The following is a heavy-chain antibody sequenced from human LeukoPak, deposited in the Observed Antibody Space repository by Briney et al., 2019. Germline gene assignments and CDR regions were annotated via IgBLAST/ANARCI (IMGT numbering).Heavy chain of an antibody. J-gene: IGHJ4*02. Sequence: GGSLRLSCAASGFTFSSYSMNWVRQAPGKGLEWVSAISGSGGSTYYADSVKGRFTISRDNSKNTLYLQMNSLRAEDTAVYYCARDFSLSSSWNFDYWGQGTLVTVSS. D-gene: IGHD6-13*01. V-gene: IGHV3-23*01. CDR1: GFTFSSYS. CDR2: ISGSGGST. CDR3: ARDFSLSSSWNFDY.